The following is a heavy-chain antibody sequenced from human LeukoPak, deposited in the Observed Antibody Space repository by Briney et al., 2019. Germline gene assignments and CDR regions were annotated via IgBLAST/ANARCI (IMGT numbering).Heavy chain of an antibody. CDR2: IIPIFGTA. D-gene: IGHD6-19*01. Sequence: ASVKVSCKASGGTFSSYAISWVRQAPGQGLEWMGRIIPIFGTANYAQKFQGRVTITTDESTSTAYMELSSLRSEDTAVYYCARQGSSGWPDAFDIWGQGTMVTVSS. CDR1: GGTFSSYA. V-gene: IGHV1-69*05. CDR3: ARQGSSGWPDAFDI. J-gene: IGHJ3*02.